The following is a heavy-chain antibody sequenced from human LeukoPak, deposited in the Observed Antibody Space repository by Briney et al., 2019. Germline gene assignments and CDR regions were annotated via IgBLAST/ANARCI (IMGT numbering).Heavy chain of an antibody. V-gene: IGHV3-23*01. CDR1: GFPFSSYV. CDR2: ISGSGDST. CDR3: ARQVGFCSDSTCYFDY. D-gene: IGHD3-22*01. J-gene: IGHJ4*02. Sequence: PGGSLRLSCAASGFPFSSYVMRWVRQGPGEALQWVSAISGSGDSTDYADSVKGRFTISRDNSKNILFLQMSSLRADDTAIYYCARQVGFCSDSTCYFDYWGQGALVTVSS.